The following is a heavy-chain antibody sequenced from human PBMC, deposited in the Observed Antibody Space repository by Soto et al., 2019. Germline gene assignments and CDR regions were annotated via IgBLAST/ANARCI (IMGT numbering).Heavy chain of an antibody. D-gene: IGHD7-27*01. CDR3: ARNWGGFDY. V-gene: IGHV4-34*01. Sequence: SETLSLTCAVYGGSFSGYYWSWIRQPPGKGLEWIGEINHSGSTNYNPSLKSRVTISVDTPKNQFSLKLSSVTAADTAVYYCARNWGGFDYWGQGTLVTVSS. J-gene: IGHJ4*02. CDR1: GGSFSGYY. CDR2: INHSGST.